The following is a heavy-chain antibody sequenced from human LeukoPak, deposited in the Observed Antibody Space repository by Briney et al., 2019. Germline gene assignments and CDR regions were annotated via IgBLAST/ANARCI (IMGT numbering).Heavy chain of an antibody. CDR1: GFSFEHYF. V-gene: IGHV4-59*01. CDR3: ASHRRSRGAEY. Sequence: PSETLSLTCTASGFSFEHYFWSWVRQPPGKGLELVGYVYYTGSTDYSPSLMSRLTISADTSKNQFSLKLNSVTAADTAVYYCASHRRSRGAEYWGQGTLVTVSS. CDR2: VYYTGST. D-gene: IGHD2-15*01. J-gene: IGHJ4*02.